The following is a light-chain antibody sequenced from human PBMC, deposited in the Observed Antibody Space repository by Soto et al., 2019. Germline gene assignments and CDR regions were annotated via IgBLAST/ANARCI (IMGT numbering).Light chain of an antibody. CDR2: KTI. V-gene: IGLV1-40*01. CDR1: TSNIGAGYD. CDR3: QSYDSSLDWV. J-gene: IGLJ3*02. Sequence: QSVLTQPPSVSGAPGHRVTISCTGSTSNIGAGYDVHWYQHLPGTDPKLPIFKTINRPSRVLDRFACSRSGTSASPAITGLPADEEADCDCQSYDSSLDWVFGGGTRLTVL.